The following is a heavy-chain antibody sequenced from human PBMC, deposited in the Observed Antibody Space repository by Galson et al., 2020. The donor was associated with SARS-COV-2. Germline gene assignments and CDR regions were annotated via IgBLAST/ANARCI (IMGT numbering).Heavy chain of an antibody. D-gene: IGHD5-18*01. V-gene: IGHV4-59*08. Sequence: ETSETLSLTCTVSGGSISSYYWSWIRKPPGKGLEWIGYIYYSGSTNYNPSLKSRVTISVDTSKNQFSLKLSSVTAADTAVYYCASGRGYSYGDRNYFDYWGQGTLVTVSS. CDR3: ASGRGYSYGDRNYFDY. CDR2: IYYSGST. J-gene: IGHJ4*02. CDR1: GGSISSYY.